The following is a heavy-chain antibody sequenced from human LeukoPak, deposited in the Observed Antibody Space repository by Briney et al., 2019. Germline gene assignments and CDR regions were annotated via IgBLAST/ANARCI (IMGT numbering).Heavy chain of an antibody. D-gene: IGHD6-19*01. CDR1: GGTFSSYA. CDR3: ASGYSSGWRRYFDY. Sequence: GASVKVSCKASGGTFSSYAISWVRQAPGQGLEWMGRIIPILGIANYAQKFQGRVTITADKSTSTAYMELSSLRSEDTAVYCCASGYSSGWRRYFDYWGQGTLVTVSS. J-gene: IGHJ4*02. V-gene: IGHV1-69*04. CDR2: IIPILGIA.